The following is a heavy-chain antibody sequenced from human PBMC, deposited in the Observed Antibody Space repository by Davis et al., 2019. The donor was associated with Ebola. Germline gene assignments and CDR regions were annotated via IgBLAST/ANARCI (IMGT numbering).Heavy chain of an antibody. Sequence: GESLKISCAASGFTFSSYAMSWVRQAPGKGLEWVASISGSGDSAYYADSVKGRFTISRDNSKNTLYLQMNSLRAEDTAVYYCAKDYYDSSGRYFDYWGQGTLVTVSS. CDR2: ISGSGDSA. J-gene: IGHJ4*02. D-gene: IGHD3-22*01. V-gene: IGHV3-23*01. CDR3: AKDYYDSSGRYFDY. CDR1: GFTFSSYA.